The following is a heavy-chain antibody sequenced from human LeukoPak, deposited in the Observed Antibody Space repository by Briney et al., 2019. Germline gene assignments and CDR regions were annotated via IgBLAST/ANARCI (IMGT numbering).Heavy chain of an antibody. D-gene: IGHD3-3*01. CDR2: INPNSGGT. V-gene: IGHV1-2*02. CDR3: ARGLDDFWSGYYLDY. CDR1: GYTFTGYY. J-gene: IGHJ4*02. Sequence: ASVKVSCKASGYTFTGYYMHWVRQAPGQGLEWTGWINPNSGGTNYAQKFQGRVTMTRDTSISTAYMELSRLRSDDTAVYYCARGLDDFWSGYYLDYWGQGTLVTVSS.